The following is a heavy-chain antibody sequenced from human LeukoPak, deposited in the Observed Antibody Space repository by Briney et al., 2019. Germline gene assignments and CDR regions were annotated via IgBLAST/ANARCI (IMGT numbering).Heavy chain of an antibody. V-gene: IGHV4-38-2*02. CDR1: GYSISSGYY. CDR2: IYHSGST. D-gene: IGHD5-24*01. J-gene: IGHJ5*02. CDR3: ASLDGYRFDP. Sequence: SETLSLTCTVSGYSISSGYYWGWIRQPPGKGLEWIGSIYHSGSTYYNPSLKSRVTISVDTSKNQFSLKLSSMTAADTAVYYCASLDGYRFDPWGQGTLVTVSS.